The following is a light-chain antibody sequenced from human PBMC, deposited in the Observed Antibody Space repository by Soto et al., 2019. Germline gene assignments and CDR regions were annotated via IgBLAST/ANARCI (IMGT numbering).Light chain of an antibody. CDR3: QQSNYWPWT. V-gene: IGKV3-15*01. J-gene: IGKJ1*01. Sequence: EIVITLSPDTLSVSPGERALISFRASQSVSRNLPWDQQTPGQAPWLLIYGASTRATGSPARFSGRGSETEFTLTINSLQSEDFAVYYCQQSNYWPWTFGQGTKVDIK. CDR2: GAS. CDR1: QSVSRN.